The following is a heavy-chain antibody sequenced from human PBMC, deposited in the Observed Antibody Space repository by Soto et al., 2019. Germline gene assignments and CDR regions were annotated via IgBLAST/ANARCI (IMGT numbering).Heavy chain of an antibody. Sequence: QVQLVESGGGVVQPGRSLRLSCAASGFTFSSFSLHWVRQAPGKGLEWLALISYDESNKYNADSVKGRFTISRDNSKNTLYLQLHSLRPEDTAVYYCARTTAVAGTPEFDYWGQGTLVTVSS. CDR3: ARTTAVAGTPEFDY. V-gene: IGHV3-30-3*01. CDR2: ISYDESNK. D-gene: IGHD6-19*01. CDR1: GFTFSSFS. J-gene: IGHJ4*02.